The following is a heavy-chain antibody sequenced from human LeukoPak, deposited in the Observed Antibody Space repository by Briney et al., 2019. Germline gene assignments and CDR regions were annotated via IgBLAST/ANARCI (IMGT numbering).Heavy chain of an antibody. V-gene: IGHV3-7*01. CDR3: VRDQGAAGDY. J-gene: IGHJ4*02. Sequence: PGGSLRLSCAASGFTFSRYWMTWVRQAPGKGLEWVANVDEDGSERFYVDSVKGRFTISGDNAKNSLYLQMNSLRVGDTALYYCVRDQGAAGDYWGQGTLVTVSS. CDR2: VDEDGSER. CDR1: GFTFSRYW. D-gene: IGHD6-13*01.